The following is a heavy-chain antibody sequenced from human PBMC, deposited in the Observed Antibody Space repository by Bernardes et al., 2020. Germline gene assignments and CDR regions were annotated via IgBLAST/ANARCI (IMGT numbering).Heavy chain of an antibody. CDR3: AKAVVGYSSGCFDY. D-gene: IGHD6-19*01. J-gene: IGHJ4*02. CDR1: GFTFSSCA. Sequence: GGSLRLSCAASGFTFSSCAMSWVRKAPGKGLEWVSAISGSGGSTYYADSVKGRFTISRDNSKNTLYLQMNSLRAEDTAVYYCAKAVVGYSSGCFDYWGQGTLVTVSS. V-gene: IGHV3-23*01. CDR2: ISGSGGST.